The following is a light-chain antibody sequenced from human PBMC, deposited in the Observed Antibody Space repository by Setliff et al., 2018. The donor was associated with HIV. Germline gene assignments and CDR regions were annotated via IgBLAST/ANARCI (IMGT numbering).Light chain of an antibody. V-gene: IGLV2-23*02. CDR1: SSDVGNYNL. J-gene: IGLJ2*01. Sequence: QSALSQPASVSGSPGQSITVSCTGTSSDVGNYNLVSWYQQHPGKAPKLIIYEVTKRPSGVSNRFSGSKSGNTASLTVSGLQAEDEADYYCCSYAGDNIVVFGGGTKVTV. CDR3: CSYAGDNIVV. CDR2: EVT.